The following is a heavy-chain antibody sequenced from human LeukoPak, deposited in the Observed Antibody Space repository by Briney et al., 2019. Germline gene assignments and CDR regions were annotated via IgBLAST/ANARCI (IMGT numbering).Heavy chain of an antibody. CDR3: ARVGASRDGYTDYYYYYMDV. J-gene: IGHJ6*03. CDR1: GFTFSSYA. Sequence: GGSLRLSCAASGFTFSSYAMSWVRQAPGKGLEWVSVIYSGGSTYYADSVKGRFTISRDNSKNTLYLQMNSLRAEDTAVYYCARVGASRDGYTDYYYYYMDVWGKGTTVTVSS. V-gene: IGHV3-53*01. CDR2: IYSGGST. D-gene: IGHD5-24*01.